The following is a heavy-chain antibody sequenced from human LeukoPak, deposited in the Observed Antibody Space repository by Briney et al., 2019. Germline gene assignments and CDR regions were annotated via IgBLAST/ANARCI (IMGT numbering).Heavy chain of an antibody. CDR1: GYSFTSYW. J-gene: IGHJ4*02. CDR2: IYPGDSDT. D-gene: IGHD3-22*01. V-gene: IGHV5-51*01. CDR3: ARPSNYYDSSRFDY. Sequence: GESLKISCKGSGYSFTSYWIGWVRQLPGKGLEWRGIIYPGDSDTRYSPPSQGHGNISADKSISTAYLQWSSLKASDTAMYYCARPSNYYDSSRFDYWGQGTLVTVSS.